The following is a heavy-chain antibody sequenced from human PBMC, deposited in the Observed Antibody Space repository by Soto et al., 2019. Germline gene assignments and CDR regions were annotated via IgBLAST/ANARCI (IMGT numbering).Heavy chain of an antibody. Sequence: GESLKISCKGSGYSLTSYWISWVRQMPGKGLEWMGRIDPSDSYTNYSPSFQGHVTISADKSISTAYLQWSSLKASDTAMYYCAREAPGGSGSSVGMDVWGQGTTVTVSS. CDR3: AREAPGGSGSSVGMDV. CDR1: GYSLTSYW. D-gene: IGHD3-10*01. J-gene: IGHJ6*02. V-gene: IGHV5-10-1*01. CDR2: IDPSDSYT.